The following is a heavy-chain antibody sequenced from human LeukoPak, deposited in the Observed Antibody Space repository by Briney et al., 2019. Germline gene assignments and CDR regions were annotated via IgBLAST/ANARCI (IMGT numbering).Heavy chain of an antibody. CDR3: ARDRSSTNDY. CDR1: GYTFTSYA. V-gene: IGHV1-2*02. J-gene: IGHJ4*02. D-gene: IGHD2-2*01. Sequence: ASVKVSCKASGYTFTSYAISWVRQAPGQGLEWMGWINPNSGGTNYAQKFQGRVTMTRDTSISTAYMELSRLRSDDTAVYYCARDRSSTNDYWGQGTLVTVSS. CDR2: INPNSGGT.